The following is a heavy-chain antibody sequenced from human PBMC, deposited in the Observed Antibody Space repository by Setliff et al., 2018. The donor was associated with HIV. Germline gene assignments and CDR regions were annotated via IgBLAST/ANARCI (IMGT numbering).Heavy chain of an antibody. D-gene: IGHD5-18*01. CDR3: ARHAALIKRYYYYYLDV. Sequence: SETLSLTCTVSGGSISSYYWSWIRQPAGKGLEWIGRIYTSGSTNYNPSLKSRVTMSVDTSKDQLSLRLSSVTAADTAVYYCARHAALIKRYYYYYLDVWGKGTTVTVSS. J-gene: IGHJ6*03. CDR1: GGSISSYY. CDR2: IYTSGST. V-gene: IGHV4-4*07.